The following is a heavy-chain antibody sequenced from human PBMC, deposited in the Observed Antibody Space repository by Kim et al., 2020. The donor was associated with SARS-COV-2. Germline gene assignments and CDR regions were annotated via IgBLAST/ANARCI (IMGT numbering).Heavy chain of an antibody. Sequence: NTGYPQKCQARVSITSDTSATTAYLELSGLRSEDTAVYYCAREAVAGSFDYWGQGTLVTVSS. CDR3: AREAVAGSFDY. D-gene: IGHD6-19*01. CDR2: NT. J-gene: IGHJ4*02. V-gene: IGHV1-3*01.